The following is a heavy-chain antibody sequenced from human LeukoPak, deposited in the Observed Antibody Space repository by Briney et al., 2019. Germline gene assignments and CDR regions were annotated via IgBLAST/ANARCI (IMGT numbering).Heavy chain of an antibody. V-gene: IGHV3-15*01. J-gene: IGHJ6*03. CDR3: TTDLRGAAAGRHYYYYYMDV. Sequence: GGSLRLSCAASGFTFSNAWMSWVRQAPGKGLEWVGRIKSKTDGGTTDYAAPVKGRFTISRDDSKNTLYLQMNSLKTEDTAVYYCTTDLRGAAAGRHYYYYYMDVWGKGTTVTVSS. CDR1: GFTFSNAW. CDR2: IKSKTDGGTT. D-gene: IGHD6-13*01.